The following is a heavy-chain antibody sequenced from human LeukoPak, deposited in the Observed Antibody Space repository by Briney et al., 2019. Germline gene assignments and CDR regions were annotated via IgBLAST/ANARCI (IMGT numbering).Heavy chain of an antibody. J-gene: IGHJ6*03. V-gene: IGHV4-59*01. CDR2: IYYSGST. CDR3: ARGWIQLEYYYYYYLDV. Sequence: PSETLSLTCTVSGGSISSYYWSWIRQPPGKGLEWIGYIYYSGSTNYNPSLKSRVTISVDTSKNQFSLKLSSVTAADTAVYYCARGWIQLEYYYYYYLDVWGKGTTVTVSS. D-gene: IGHD5-18*01. CDR1: GGSISSYY.